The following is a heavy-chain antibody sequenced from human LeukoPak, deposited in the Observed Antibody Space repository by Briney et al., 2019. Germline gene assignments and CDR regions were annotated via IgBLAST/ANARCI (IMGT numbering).Heavy chain of an antibody. CDR1: GFTFSSYT. CDR3: ARGMSIAAADLDY. J-gene: IGHJ4*02. Sequence: GGSLRLSCAASGFTFSSYTMNWVRQAPGKGLEWVSYISSGSATIYYADSVKGRFTISRDNAKNSLHLQMNSLRDEDTAVYYCARGMSIAAADLDYWGQGTLVTVSS. CDR2: ISSGSATI. D-gene: IGHD6-13*01. V-gene: IGHV3-48*02.